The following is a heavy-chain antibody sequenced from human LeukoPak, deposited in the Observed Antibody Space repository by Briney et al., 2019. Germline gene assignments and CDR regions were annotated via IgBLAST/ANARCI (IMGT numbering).Heavy chain of an antibody. CDR1: GFTVTSSY. CDR3: ASQAPPTYYYDSSGYPNY. Sequence: GGSLRLSCAASGFTVTSSYVSWVRQAPGKGLEWVSVMYTGGSTYYADSMKGRFTISRDNSRNTLYLQMNSLRAEDTAVYYCASQAPPTYYYDSSGYPNYWGQGTLVTVSS. J-gene: IGHJ4*02. D-gene: IGHD3-22*01. V-gene: IGHV3-53*01. CDR2: MYTGGST.